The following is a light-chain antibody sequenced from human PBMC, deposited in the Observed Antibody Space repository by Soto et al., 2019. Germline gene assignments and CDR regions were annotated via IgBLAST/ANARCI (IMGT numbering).Light chain of an antibody. CDR3: QTWGPGFVL. Sequence: QLVLTQSPSASASLGASVKLTCTLSSGHSTYDIAWHQQQPEKGPRFLMKLDSDGSHSRGDGIPDRFSGSSSGAERFVTISSLQSEDEADYYCQTWGPGFVLFGGGTQLTVL. CDR2: LDSDGSH. V-gene: IGLV4-69*02. CDR1: SGHSTYD. J-gene: IGLJ2*01.